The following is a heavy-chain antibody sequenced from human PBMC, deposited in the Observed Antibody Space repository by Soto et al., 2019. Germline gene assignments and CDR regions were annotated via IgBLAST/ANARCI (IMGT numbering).Heavy chain of an antibody. CDR3: ARESYGDYSGGYFDY. Sequence: SETLSLTCTVSGGSISSYYWSWIRQPPGKGLEWIGYIYYSGSTNYNPSLKSRVTISVDTSKNQFSLKLSSVTAADTAVYYCARESYGDYSGGYFDYWGQGTLVTVSS. V-gene: IGHV4-59*01. J-gene: IGHJ4*02. D-gene: IGHD4-17*01. CDR2: IYYSGST. CDR1: GGSISSYY.